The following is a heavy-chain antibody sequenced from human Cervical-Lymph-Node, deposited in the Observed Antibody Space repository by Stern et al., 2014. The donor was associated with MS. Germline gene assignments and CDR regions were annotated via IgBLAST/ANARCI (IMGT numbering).Heavy chain of an antibody. J-gene: IGHJ4*02. V-gene: IGHV3-33*01. CDR1: GFTFSGYG. CDR2: IWSDGSNP. Sequence: VQLVESGGGVVQPGKSLRLSCVASGFTFSGYGMHWVRQAPGKGLEWVAFIWSDGSNPSYADSVQGRFTIARDNLQNTLHLHMNNVTAADTARYYCARGRNVGVNYYFDYWGQGSLVTVSS. CDR3: ARGRNVGVNYYFDY. D-gene: IGHD3-16*01.